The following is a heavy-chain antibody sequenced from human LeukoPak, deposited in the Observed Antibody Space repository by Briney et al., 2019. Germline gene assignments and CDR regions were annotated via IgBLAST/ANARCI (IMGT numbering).Heavy chain of an antibody. D-gene: IGHD2-2*02. CDR1: GYTFTGYY. CDR2: INPNSGGT. Sequence: ASVKVSCKASGYTFTGYYMHWVRQAPGQGLEWMGWINPNSGGTNYAQKFQGRVTITRDTSTSTAYMELRSLRSDDTAVYYCARDGTAAIQEIDPWGQGTLVTVSS. J-gene: IGHJ5*02. V-gene: IGHV1-2*02. CDR3: ARDGTAAIQEIDP.